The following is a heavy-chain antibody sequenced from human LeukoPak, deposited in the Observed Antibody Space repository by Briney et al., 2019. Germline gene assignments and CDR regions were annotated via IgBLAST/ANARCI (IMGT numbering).Heavy chain of an antibody. CDR2: IKEDGSEK. CDR3: ARDRGFDGDSYAFDI. Sequence: GGSLRLSCVVSGFTFSSHWLSWVRQAPGKGLEWVANIKEDGSEKYYVGSVKGRFTISRDNAKNSLSPQMNSLGAEDTAVYYCARDRGFDGDSYAFDIWGQGTMVTVSS. D-gene: IGHD4-17*01. J-gene: IGHJ3*02. V-gene: IGHV3-7*01. CDR1: GFTFSSHW.